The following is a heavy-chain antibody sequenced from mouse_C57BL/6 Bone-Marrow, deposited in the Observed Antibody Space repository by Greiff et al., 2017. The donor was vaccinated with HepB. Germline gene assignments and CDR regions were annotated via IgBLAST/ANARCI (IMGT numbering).Heavy chain of an antibody. Sequence: EVKLQQSGPELVKPGASVKISCKASGYTFTDYYMNWVKQSHGKSLEWIGDINPNNGGTSYNQKFKGKATLTVDKSSSTAYMERRSLTSEDSAVYYCAREGLDGYYLDYWGQGTTLTVSS. CDR2: INPNNGGT. J-gene: IGHJ2*01. CDR3: AREGLDGYYLDY. V-gene: IGHV1-26*01. D-gene: IGHD2-3*01. CDR1: GYTFTDYY.